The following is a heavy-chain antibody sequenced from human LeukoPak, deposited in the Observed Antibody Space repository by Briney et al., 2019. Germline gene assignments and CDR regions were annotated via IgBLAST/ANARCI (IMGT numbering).Heavy chain of an antibody. CDR1: GFTFRDYY. CDR2: IRGTSTDI. J-gene: IGHJ6*02. Sequence: GGSLRLSCVVSGFTFRDYYMSWVRQAPGKGLGWISYIRGTSTDIKIADSVKGRFTISRDNAQNTLYLQMNSLRAEDTAVYYCVRDNTNYNNYHGMDVWGQGTTVTVSS. CDR3: VRDNTNYNNYHGMDV. D-gene: IGHD2-8*01. V-gene: IGHV3-11*05.